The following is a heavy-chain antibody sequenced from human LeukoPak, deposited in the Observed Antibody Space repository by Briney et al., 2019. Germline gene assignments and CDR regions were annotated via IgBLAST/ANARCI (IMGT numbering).Heavy chain of an antibody. D-gene: IGHD3-22*01. J-gene: IGHJ4*02. CDR3: AKVNYYHPYF. V-gene: IGHV3-11*01. CDR2: ISSSGSTI. Sequence: GGSLRLSCAASGFTFSDYYMSWIRQAPGKGLEWVSYISSSGSTIYYADSVKGRFTISRDNFQNTLFLQLNNLRVDDTAVYFCAKVNYYHPYFWGQGTLVTVSS. CDR1: GFTFSDYY.